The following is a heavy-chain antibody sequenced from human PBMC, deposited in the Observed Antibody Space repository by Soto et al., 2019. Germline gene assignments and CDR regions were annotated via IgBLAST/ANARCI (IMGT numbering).Heavy chain of an antibody. CDR1: GYTLTSYD. CDR2: MNPNSGNT. Sequence: GASVKGSCKAAGYTLTSYDIDWGRQATGQGLEWMGWMNPNSGNTGYAQKFQGRVTMTRNTSISTAYMELSSLRSEDTAVYYCARVPKRPTGHRGNNWFDPWGQGTLVTVSS. CDR3: ARVPKRPTGHRGNNWFDP. V-gene: IGHV1-8*01. J-gene: IGHJ5*02. D-gene: IGHD4-17*01.